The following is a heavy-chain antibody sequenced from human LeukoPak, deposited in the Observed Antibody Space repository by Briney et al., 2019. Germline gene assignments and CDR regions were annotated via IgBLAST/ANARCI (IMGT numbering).Heavy chain of an antibody. CDR3: ARTTADDYFDY. V-gene: IGHV4-39*07. D-gene: IGHD4-17*01. Sequence: PSETLSLTFTVSGGSISSSSYYWGWIRQPPGKGLEWIGSIYYSGSTYYNPSLKSRVTISVDTSKNQFSLKLSSVTAADTAVYYCARTTADDYFDYWGQGTLVTVSS. CDR1: GGSISSSSYY. J-gene: IGHJ4*02. CDR2: IYYSGST.